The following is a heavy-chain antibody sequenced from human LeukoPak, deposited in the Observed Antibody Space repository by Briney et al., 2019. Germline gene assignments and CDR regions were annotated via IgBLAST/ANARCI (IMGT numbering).Heavy chain of an antibody. D-gene: IGHD3-22*01. V-gene: IGHV4-39*01. Sequence: PSETLSLTCTVSGGSTSSISFYWGWIRQPPGKGLECIGRISYSGRTYYNPSLQSRVTISVDTSKNQFSLRLSSVTAADTAVYYCARLRAYYYDSSGYYNFDFWGQGTLVTVSS. CDR1: GGSTSSISFY. CDR3: ARLRAYYYDSSGYYNFDF. J-gene: IGHJ4*02. CDR2: ISYSGRT.